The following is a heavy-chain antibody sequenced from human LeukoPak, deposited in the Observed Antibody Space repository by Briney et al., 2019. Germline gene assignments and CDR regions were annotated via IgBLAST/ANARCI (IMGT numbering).Heavy chain of an antibody. CDR1: GGTFSSYA. CDR3: ARGSYSSSSSVFDY. D-gene: IGHD6-6*01. CDR2: IIPIFGTA. J-gene: IGHJ4*02. Sequence: SVEVSCKASGGTFSSYAISWVRQAPGQGLEWMGGIIPIFGTANYAQKFQGRVTITTDESTSSPNMELSRLRSEDTAVYYCARGSYSSSSSVFDYWGQGTLVTVSS. V-gene: IGHV1-69*05.